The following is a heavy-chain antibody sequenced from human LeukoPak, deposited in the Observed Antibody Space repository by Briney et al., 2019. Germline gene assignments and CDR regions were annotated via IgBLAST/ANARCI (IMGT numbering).Heavy chain of an antibody. CDR1: GFTFSHYW. CDR3: SKNPYTDGSHWFDP. V-gene: IGHV3-23*01. CDR2: ISANGINT. J-gene: IGHJ5*02. Sequence: GGSLRLSCAASGFTFSHYWMTWVRQAPGKGLEWVSTISANGINTYYADSVKGRFTVSRDNSRNTLYLQMNSLRAEDTAVYYCSKNPYTDGSHWFDPWGQGTLVTVSS. D-gene: IGHD3-16*02.